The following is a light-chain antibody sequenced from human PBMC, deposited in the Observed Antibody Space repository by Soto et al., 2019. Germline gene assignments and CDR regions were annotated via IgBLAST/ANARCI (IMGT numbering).Light chain of an antibody. CDR1: QSVSTN. CDR2: GAS. Sequence: EIVMTQSPATLSVSPGDGATLSCRASQSVSTNFAWYQQKPGQAPRLLIYGASTRATGIPARFSGSGSGTEFTLTISSLQSEDFAVYYCQQRSRWPPITFGQGTRLEIK. J-gene: IGKJ5*01. V-gene: IGKV3D-15*01. CDR3: QQRSRWPPIT.